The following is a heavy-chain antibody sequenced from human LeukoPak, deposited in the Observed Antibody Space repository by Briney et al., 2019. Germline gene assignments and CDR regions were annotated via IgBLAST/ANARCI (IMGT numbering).Heavy chain of an antibody. D-gene: IGHD2-15*01. V-gene: IGHV1-46*01. Sequence: GASVKVSCKASGYTFTGYYMHWVRQAPGQGLEWMGIINPSGGSTSYAQKFQGRVTMTRDTSTSTVYMELSSLRSEDTAVYYCASGYCSGGSCAYSGYDYWGQGTLVTVSS. CDR3: ASGYCSGGSCAYSGYDY. J-gene: IGHJ4*02. CDR2: INPSGGST. CDR1: GYTFTGYY.